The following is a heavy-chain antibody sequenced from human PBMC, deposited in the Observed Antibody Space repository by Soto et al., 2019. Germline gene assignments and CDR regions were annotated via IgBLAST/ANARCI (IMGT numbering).Heavy chain of an antibody. D-gene: IGHD3-16*01. V-gene: IGHV3-23*01. Sequence: EGQLLQSGGDLVQPGGSLRLSCAGSGLTLRSYAMTWIRQTPEKGLEWVSTISGRSAVPSYADSVDGRFTVSRDNSKNTLYLQMNSMRPDGPAIYYCATGGPFTGGFDNWGHGNLVTVSA. CDR1: GLTLRSYA. CDR3: ATGGPFTGGFDN. J-gene: IGHJ5*01. CDR2: ISGRSAVP.